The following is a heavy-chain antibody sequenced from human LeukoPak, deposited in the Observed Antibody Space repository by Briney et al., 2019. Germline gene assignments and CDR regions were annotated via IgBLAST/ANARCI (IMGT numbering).Heavy chain of an antibody. CDR1: GFTFSSYS. Sequence: GGSLRLSCAASGFTFSSYSMNWVRQAPGKGLEWVSYISSSSSTIYYADSVKGRFTISRDNAKKSLYLQMNSLRAEDTAVYYCAREIAVAGNNFDYWGQGTLVTVSS. D-gene: IGHD6-19*01. J-gene: IGHJ4*02. CDR2: ISSSSSTI. CDR3: AREIAVAGNNFDY. V-gene: IGHV3-48*04.